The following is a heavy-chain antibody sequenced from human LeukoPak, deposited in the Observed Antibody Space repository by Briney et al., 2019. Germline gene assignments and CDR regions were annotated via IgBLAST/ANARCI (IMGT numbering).Heavy chain of an antibody. Sequence: GRSLRLSCAASGFTFSSYGMHWVRRAPAKGKDRVAVIYYDGSNKYYSKSVKGRFTISRDNPKNTLYLLMISLRPEDTAVYYCAKGLLSNSQRGYFDSWGQGTLVTVSS. CDR2: IYYDGSNK. V-gene: IGHV3-30*18. CDR3: AKGLLSNSQRGYFDS. CDR1: GFTFSSYG. D-gene: IGHD4-11*01. J-gene: IGHJ4*02.